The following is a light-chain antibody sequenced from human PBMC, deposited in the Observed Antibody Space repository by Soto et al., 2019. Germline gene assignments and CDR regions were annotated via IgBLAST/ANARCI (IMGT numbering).Light chain of an antibody. CDR2: GAS. Sequence: EIVMTQSPATLSVSPGERATLSCRASQTVSSNLAWYQQRPGQAPRLLIYGASSRATCVPARFSGSGSGTEFTLTISSLQSEDFAFYYCQQYSNWPPYTVGQGTTLEIK. J-gene: IGKJ2*01. CDR1: QTVSSN. CDR3: QQYSNWPPYT. V-gene: IGKV3-15*01.